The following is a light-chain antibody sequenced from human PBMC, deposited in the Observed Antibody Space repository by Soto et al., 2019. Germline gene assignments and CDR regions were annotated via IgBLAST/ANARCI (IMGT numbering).Light chain of an antibody. CDR1: TGAVTTGHY. J-gene: IGLJ3*02. V-gene: IGLV7-46*01. CDR2: DTS. CDR3: LLSYNSVRGV. Sequence: QAVVTQEPSLTVSPGGTVTLTCGSSTGAVTTGHYPYWFQQKPGQAPRTLIYDTSNKHSWTPARFSGSLLGGKAALTLSGAQPEDEAEYYCLLSYNSVRGVFGGGTKLTVL.